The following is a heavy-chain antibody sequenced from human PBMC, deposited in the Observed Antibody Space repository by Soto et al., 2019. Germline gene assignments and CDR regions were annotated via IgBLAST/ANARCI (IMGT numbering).Heavy chain of an antibody. CDR3: ARVLGYASRWWRHSVFNI. Sequence: APLKGSRKGSGYANTEFSRDWLIQTHGKGLEWMGGFDPEDGNTNYAQMLQDRVTMTTDTSTTTAYMELRSLRSDDTALYYCARVLGYASRWWRHSVFNIWGQGTMVSVSS. D-gene: IGHD2-21*02. CDR2: FDPEDGNT. J-gene: IGHJ3*02. V-gene: IGHV1-24*01. CDR1: GYANTEFS.